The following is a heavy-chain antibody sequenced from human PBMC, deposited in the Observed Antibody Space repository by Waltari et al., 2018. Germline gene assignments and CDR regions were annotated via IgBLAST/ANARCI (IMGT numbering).Heavy chain of an antibody. D-gene: IGHD3-3*01. CDR1: GFTFSSYA. CDR3: AKDRSGITIFGVVKSGWFDP. V-gene: IGHV3-23*01. CDR2: ISGSGGST. J-gene: IGHJ5*02. Sequence: EVQLLESGGGLVQPGGSLRLSCAASGFTFSSYAMSWVRQAPGKGLEWVSAISGSGGSTYYADSVKGRFTISRDNSKNTLYLQMNSLRAEDTAVYYCAKDRSGITIFGVVKSGWFDPWGQGTLATVSS.